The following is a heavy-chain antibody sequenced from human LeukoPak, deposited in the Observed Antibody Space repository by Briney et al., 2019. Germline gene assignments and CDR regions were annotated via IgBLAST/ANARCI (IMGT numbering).Heavy chain of an antibody. D-gene: IGHD2-15*01. CDR2: ISGSGVRT. J-gene: IGHJ4*02. CDR3: ARSAIVVVVAAQFDY. Sequence: GGSLRLSCAASGFIFDTYAMTWVRQAPGKGLEWVAEISGSGVRTNYADSVKGRFTISRDNSKNTLYLQMGSLRAEDMAVYYCARSAIVVVVAAQFDYWGQGTLVTVSS. CDR1: GFIFDTYA. V-gene: IGHV3-23*01.